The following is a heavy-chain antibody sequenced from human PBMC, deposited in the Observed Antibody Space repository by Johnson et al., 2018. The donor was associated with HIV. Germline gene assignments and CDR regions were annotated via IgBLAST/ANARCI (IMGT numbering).Heavy chain of an antibody. CDR1: GFTFSNAW. CDR3: TTDANWNSGQGAVDV. V-gene: IGHV3-15*01. Sequence: VPLVESGGGLVKPGGSLRLSCAASGFTFSNAWMSWVRQAPGKGLEWVGRIKSKVDGGTIDYASPVKGRFSISRDDSENKLYLHIKSLKTEDTAVYYCTTDANWNSGQGAVDVWGQGTTVTVSS. J-gene: IGHJ3*01. CDR2: IKSKVDGGTI. D-gene: IGHD1-1*01.